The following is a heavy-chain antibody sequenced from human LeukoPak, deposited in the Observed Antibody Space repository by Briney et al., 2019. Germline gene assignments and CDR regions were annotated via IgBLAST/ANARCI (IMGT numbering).Heavy chain of an antibody. CDR3: SGGLRLSYYHERIFQP. J-gene: IGHJ5*02. Sequence: GRCLRLSCTASGFTFSGHSMNWARQAPGKGRGSVSYIMSTGSDTSYAASVQGRFTISRDNATHSLYLQMTRQRAEHPYVYLCSGGLRLSYYHERIFQPWGRGTLVTVSS. D-gene: IGHD3-10*01. V-gene: IGHV3-48*01. CDR2: IMSTGSDT. CDR1: GFTFSGHS.